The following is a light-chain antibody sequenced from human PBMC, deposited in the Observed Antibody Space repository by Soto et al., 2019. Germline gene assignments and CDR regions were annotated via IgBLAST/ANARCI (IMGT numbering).Light chain of an antibody. J-gene: IGKJ1*01. CDR3: QQYYSTPWT. Sequence: DIVMTQSPDSLGVSLGERATINCESSQSVLYSSNNQNFLAWYQQKPGQPPKLLIYWASTRESGVPDRFSGSGSGTDFTLTISSLQAEDVAVYYCQQYYSTPWTFGQGTKVEIK. V-gene: IGKV4-1*01. CDR2: WAS. CDR1: QSVLYSSNNQNF.